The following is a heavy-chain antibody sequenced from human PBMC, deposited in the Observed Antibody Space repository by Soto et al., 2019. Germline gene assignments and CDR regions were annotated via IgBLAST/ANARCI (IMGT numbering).Heavy chain of an antibody. Sequence: QVQLVESGGGVVQPGRSLRLSCTASGFTFSVYAMHWVRQAPGKGLEWVAVISFDGSNKYYADSVKGRFTISRDNSNNTLYLQMNRLRAEDTAVYYCARGITMVRGLLHYYYYSMDVWGQGTTVTVSS. CDR3: ARGITMVRGLLHYYYYSMDV. D-gene: IGHD3-10*01. V-gene: IGHV3-30-3*01. CDR2: ISFDGSNK. J-gene: IGHJ6*02. CDR1: GFTFSVYA.